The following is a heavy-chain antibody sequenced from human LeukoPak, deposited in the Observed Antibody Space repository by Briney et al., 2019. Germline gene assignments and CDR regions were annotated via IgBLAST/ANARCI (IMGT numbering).Heavy chain of an antibody. Sequence: VASVKVSCKASGYTFTGYYMHWVRQAPGQGLEWMGRINPNSGGTNYAQKFQGRVTMTRDTSISTAYMELSSLRSEDTAVYYCASYSTVVKDSDAFDIWGQGTMVTVSS. J-gene: IGHJ3*02. CDR3: ASYSTVVKDSDAFDI. CDR2: INPNSGGT. CDR1: GYTFTGYY. D-gene: IGHD4-23*01. V-gene: IGHV1-2*06.